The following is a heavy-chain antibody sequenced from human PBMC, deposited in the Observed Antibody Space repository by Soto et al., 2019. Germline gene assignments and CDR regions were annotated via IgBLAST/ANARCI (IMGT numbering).Heavy chain of an antibody. CDR2: IYYSGST. J-gene: IGHJ4*02. CDR1: GGSFSGYY. Sequence: SETLSLTCAVYGGSFSGYYWSWIRQPPGKGLEWIGYIYYSGSTNYNPSLKSRVTISVDTSKNQFSLKLSSVTAADTAVYYCARAVADILTGYSFDYWGQGTLVTVSS. D-gene: IGHD3-9*01. CDR3: ARAVADILTGYSFDY. V-gene: IGHV4-59*01.